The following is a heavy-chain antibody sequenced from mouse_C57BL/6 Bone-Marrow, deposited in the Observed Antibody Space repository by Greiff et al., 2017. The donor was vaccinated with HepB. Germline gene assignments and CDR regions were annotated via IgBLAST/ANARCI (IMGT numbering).Heavy chain of an antibody. CDR1: GFTFSDYG. D-gene: IGHD2-3*01. CDR3: ARHSPCYDGYYVEAMDY. V-gene: IGHV5-15*01. J-gene: IGHJ4*01. Sequence: EVMLVESGGGLVQPGGSLKLSCAASGFTFSDYGMAWVRQAPRKGPEWVAFISNLAYSIYYADTVTGRFTISRENAKNTLYLEMSSLRSEDTAMYYCARHSPCYDGYYVEAMDYWGQGTSVTVSS. CDR2: ISNLAYSI.